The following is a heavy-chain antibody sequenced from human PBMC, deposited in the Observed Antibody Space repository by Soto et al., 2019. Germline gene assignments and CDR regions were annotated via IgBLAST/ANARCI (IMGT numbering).Heavy chain of an antibody. D-gene: IGHD2-2*01. J-gene: IGHJ4*02. V-gene: IGHV5-51*01. CDR2: IYPGDSDT. Sequence: GESLKISCMGSGYSFTSYWIGWVRQMPGKGLEWMGIIYPGDSDTRYSPSFQGQVTISADKSISTAYLQWSSLKASDTAMYYCARQDIVVVPAAQYFDYWGQGTLVTVSS. CDR1: GYSFTSYW. CDR3: ARQDIVVVPAAQYFDY.